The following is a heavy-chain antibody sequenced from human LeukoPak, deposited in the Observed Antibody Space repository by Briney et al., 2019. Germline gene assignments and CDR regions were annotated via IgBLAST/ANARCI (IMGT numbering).Heavy chain of an antibody. CDR3: ARSGHGYILY. V-gene: IGHV1-3*02. D-gene: IGHD6-13*01. Sequence: ASVKASCKASGYTFTSYAMHWVRQAPGQRLEWMGWSNAGNGNTKYSQEFQGRVTITRDTSASTAYMELRSLGSDDTAVYYYARSGHGYILYWGQGTLVTVSS. J-gene: IGHJ4*02. CDR2: SNAGNGNT. CDR1: GYTFTSYA.